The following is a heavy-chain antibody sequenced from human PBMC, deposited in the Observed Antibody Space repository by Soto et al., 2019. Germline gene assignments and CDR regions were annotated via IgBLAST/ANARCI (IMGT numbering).Heavy chain of an antibody. CDR1: GFTFNNYA. Sequence: PGESLKISCAASGFTFNNYAMNWVRQAPGKGLEWVATISGTGGSTYYADSVKGRFTISRDNSKNTLYLQMNSLRVEDTAVYYCAKDRLGGNFDYWGQGTQVTVSS. V-gene: IGHV3-23*01. J-gene: IGHJ4*02. CDR3: AKDRLGGNFDY. CDR2: ISGTGGST.